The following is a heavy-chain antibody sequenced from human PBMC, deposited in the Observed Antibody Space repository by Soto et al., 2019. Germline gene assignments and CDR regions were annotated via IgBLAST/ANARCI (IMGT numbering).Heavy chain of an antibody. CDR3: ARVVYYGMDV. CDR2: ISYDGSNK. V-gene: IGHV3-30*03. Sequence: GGSLRLSCAASGFTFSSYGMHWVRQAPGKGLEWVAVISYDGSNKYYADSVKGRFTISRDNSKNTLYLQMDSLRDEDTAVYYCARVVYYGMDVWGQGTTVTVSS. J-gene: IGHJ6*02. CDR1: GFTFSSYG.